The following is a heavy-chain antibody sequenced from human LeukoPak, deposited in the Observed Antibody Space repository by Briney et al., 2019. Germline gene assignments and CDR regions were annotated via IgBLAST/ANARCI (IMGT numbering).Heavy chain of an antibody. Sequence: GASVKVSCKASGYTFTGYYMHWVRQAPGQGLAWMGWINPNSGGTNYAQKFQGRVTMTRDTSISTAYMELSRLRSDDTAVYYCARYSGSLGAFDIWGQGTMVTVSS. D-gene: IGHD1-26*01. V-gene: IGHV1-2*02. J-gene: IGHJ3*02. CDR1: GYTFTGYY. CDR2: INPNSGGT. CDR3: ARYSGSLGAFDI.